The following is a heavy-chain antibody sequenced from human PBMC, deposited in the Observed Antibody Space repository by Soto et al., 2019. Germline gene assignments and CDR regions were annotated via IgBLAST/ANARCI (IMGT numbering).Heavy chain of an antibody. D-gene: IGHD4-17*01. CDR1: GFMFSNYA. J-gene: IGHJ3*02. V-gene: IGHV3-23*01. CDR2: IGRSGGTT. CDR3: GKDPNGDYIGAFDM. Sequence: GGSLRLSCAASGFMFSNYAMSWVRQSPGKGLEWVSGIGRSGGTTHVADSVKGRFTISRDNSKNTLYLQMNSLRVEDTAIYYCGKDPNGDYIGAFDMWGQGTMVTVSS.